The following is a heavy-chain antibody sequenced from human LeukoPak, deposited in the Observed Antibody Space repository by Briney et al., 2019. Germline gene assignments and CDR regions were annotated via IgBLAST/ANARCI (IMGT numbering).Heavy chain of an antibody. D-gene: IGHD5-18*01. CDR1: GFTFSSYW. J-gene: IGHJ4*02. V-gene: IGHV3-7*01. Sequence: GGSLRLSCAASGFTFSSYWMSWVRQAPGKGLEWVAIIKQDGSEKYYVDSVKGRFTISRDNAKNSLYLQMNSLRAEDTVVYYCARVDSYGFFDYWGQGTPVTVSS. CDR3: ARVDSYGFFDY. CDR2: IKQDGSEK.